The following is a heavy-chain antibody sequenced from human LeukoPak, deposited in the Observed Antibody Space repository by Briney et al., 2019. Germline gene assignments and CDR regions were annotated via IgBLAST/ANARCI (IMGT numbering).Heavy chain of an antibody. CDR3: ARDLRYCSSTSCPYYYGMDV. V-gene: IGHV3-30*04. CDR1: GFTFSSYA. CDR2: ISYAGSNK. D-gene: IGHD2-2*01. Sequence: QPGGSLRLSCAASGFTFSSYAMHWVRQAPGKGLEWVAVISYAGSNKYYADSVKGRFTISRDNSKNTLYLQMNSLRAEDTAVYYCARDLRYCSSTSCPYYYGMDVWGQGTTVTVSS. J-gene: IGHJ6*02.